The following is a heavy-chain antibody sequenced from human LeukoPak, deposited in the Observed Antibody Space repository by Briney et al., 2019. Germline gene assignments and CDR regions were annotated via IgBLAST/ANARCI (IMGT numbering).Heavy chain of an antibody. V-gene: IGHV4-30-2*01. CDR1: GGSISSCGYS. Sequence: SQTLSLTCAVSGGSISSCGYSWSWIRQPPGKGLEWIGYIYHSGSTYYNPSLKSRVTISVDRSKNQFSLKLSSVTAADTAVYYCARGSTVVTPYFDYWGQGTLVTVSS. CDR2: IYHSGST. D-gene: IGHD4-17*01. J-gene: IGHJ4*02. CDR3: ARGSTVVTPYFDY.